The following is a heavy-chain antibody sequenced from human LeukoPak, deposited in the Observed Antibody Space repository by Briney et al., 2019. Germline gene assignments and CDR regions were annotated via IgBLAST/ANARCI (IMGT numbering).Heavy chain of an antibody. J-gene: IGHJ4*02. CDR3: ARHYYGSGTYYHFDS. CDR1: GYTLTELS. D-gene: IGHD3-10*01. CDR2: FDPEDGET. V-gene: IGHV1-24*01. Sequence: ASVKVSCKVSGYTLTELSMHWVRQAPGKGLEWMGGFDPEDGETIYAQKFQGRVTMTEDTSTSTAYMELRSLRSDDTAVYYCARHYYGSGTYYHFDSWGQGTLVTVSS.